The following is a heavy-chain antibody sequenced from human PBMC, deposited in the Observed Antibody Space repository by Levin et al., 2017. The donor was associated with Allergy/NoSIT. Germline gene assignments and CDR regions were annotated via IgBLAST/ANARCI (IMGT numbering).Heavy chain of an antibody. J-gene: IGHJ4*02. V-gene: IGHV1-46*01. D-gene: IGHD1-26*01. Sequence: ASVKVSCKASGYTFTSYYMHWVRQAPGQGLEWMGIINPSGGSTSYAQKFQGRVTMTRDTSTSTVYMELSSLRSEDTAVYYCARDARNMLAADWEYYFDYWGQGTLVTVSS. CDR2: INPSGGST. CDR3: ARDARNMLAADWEYYFDY. CDR1: GYTFTSYY.